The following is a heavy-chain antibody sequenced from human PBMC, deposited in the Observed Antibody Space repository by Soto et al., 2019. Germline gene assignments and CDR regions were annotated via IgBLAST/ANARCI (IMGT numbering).Heavy chain of an antibody. CDR3: ATITMMT. CDR1: GFTFSDYY. J-gene: IGHJ5*02. CDR2: ISGSSDNT. Sequence: GGSLRLSCAASGFTFSDYYMSWIRQAPGKGLEWLSYISGSSDNTNYADSVKGRFTISRDNAKKSLYLEMNSLRAEDTAVYYCATITMMTWGQGTMVTVSS. D-gene: IGHD3-22*01. V-gene: IGHV3-11*06.